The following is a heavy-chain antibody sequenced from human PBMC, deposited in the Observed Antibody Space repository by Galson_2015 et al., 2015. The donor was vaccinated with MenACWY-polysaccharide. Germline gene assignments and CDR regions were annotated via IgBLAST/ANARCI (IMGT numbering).Heavy chain of an antibody. CDR3: ASPNPVYDYVWGSYRYNPSGPFDY. J-gene: IGHJ4*02. CDR1: GGTFSSYA. CDR2: IIPIFGTA. V-gene: IGHV1-69*13. Sequence: SVKVSCKASGGTFSSYAISWVRQAPGQGLEWMGGIIPIFGTANYAQKFQGRVTITADESTSTAYMELSSLRSEDTAVYYCASPNPVYDYVWGSYRYNPSGPFDYWGQGTLVTVSS. D-gene: IGHD3-16*02.